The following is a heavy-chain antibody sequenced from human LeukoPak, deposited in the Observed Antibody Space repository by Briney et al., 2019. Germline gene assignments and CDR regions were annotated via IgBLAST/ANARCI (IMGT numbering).Heavy chain of an antibody. D-gene: IGHD6-13*01. Sequence: PSETLSLTCTVSGYSISSGYYWGWIRQPPGKGLEWIGSIYHSGSTYYDPSLKSRVTISVDTSKNQFSLKLSSVTAADTAVYYCARETDIAAAGNFDYWGQGTLVTVSS. CDR1: GYSISSGYY. J-gene: IGHJ4*02. CDR2: IYHSGST. V-gene: IGHV4-38-2*02. CDR3: ARETDIAAAGNFDY.